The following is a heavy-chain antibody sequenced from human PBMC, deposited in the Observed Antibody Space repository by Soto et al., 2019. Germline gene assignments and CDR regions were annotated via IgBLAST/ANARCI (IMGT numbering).Heavy chain of an antibody. D-gene: IGHD2-21*01. CDR2: ISGSGGST. J-gene: IGHJ4*02. V-gene: IGHV3-23*01. Sequence: EVQLLESGGGLVQPGGSLRLSCAASGFTFSSYAMSWVRQAPGKGLEWVSAISGSGGSTYYADSVKGRFTISRDNSKNTLYLQMNSLRAEDTAVDYCAKPRCRGRAYCDDYWGQGTLVTVSS. CDR1: GFTFSSYA. CDR3: AKPRCRGRAYCDDY.